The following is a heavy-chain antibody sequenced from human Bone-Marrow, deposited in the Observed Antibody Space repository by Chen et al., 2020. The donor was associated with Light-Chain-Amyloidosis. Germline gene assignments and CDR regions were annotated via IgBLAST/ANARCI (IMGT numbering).Heavy chain of an antibody. CDR1: GYTFPNYW. Sequence: EVQLEQSGPEVKKPGESLKLSCKGSGYTFPNYWIGWVRQMPGKGLEWMGVMYPDDSDARYSPSFEGQVTISADKSITTAYLQWRSLKASDTAMYYCARRRDGYNFDYWGQGTLVTVSS. V-gene: IGHV5-51*01. D-gene: IGHD5-12*01. CDR2: MYPDDSDA. J-gene: IGHJ4*02. CDR3: ARRRDGYNFDY.